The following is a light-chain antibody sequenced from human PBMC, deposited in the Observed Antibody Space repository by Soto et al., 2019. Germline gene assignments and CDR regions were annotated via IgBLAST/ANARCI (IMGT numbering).Light chain of an antibody. V-gene: IGKV1-39*01. CDR1: QRITTY. CDR2: TSG. CDR3: QQTYSTPYT. Sequence: HMTQSPSSLSASVGSRVTITCRASQRITTYLNWYQQKPGEAPKLLISTSGTLQGGVPSRFSGSGSGTDFTLTITSLQPADFATYFCQQTYSTPYTFGQGTKLEIK. J-gene: IGKJ2*01.